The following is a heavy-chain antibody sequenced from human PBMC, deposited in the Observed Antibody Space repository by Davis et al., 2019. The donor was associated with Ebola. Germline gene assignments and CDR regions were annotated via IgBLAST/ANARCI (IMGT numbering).Heavy chain of an antibody. D-gene: IGHD3-10*01. V-gene: IGHV1-18*01. CDR2: ISAYNGNT. Sequence: ASVKVSCKASGYTFTSYGISWVRQAPGQGLEWMGWISAYNGNTNYAQKLQGRVTMTTDTSTSTAYMELSSLRSEDTAVYYRARAHPYYYGSGSYAYGMDVWGQGTTVTVSS. CDR1: GYTFTSYG. CDR3: ARAHPYYYGSGSYAYGMDV. J-gene: IGHJ6*02.